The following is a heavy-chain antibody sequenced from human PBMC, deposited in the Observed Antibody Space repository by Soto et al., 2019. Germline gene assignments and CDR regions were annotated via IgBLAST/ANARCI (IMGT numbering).Heavy chain of an antibody. CDR1: GYTFTGYY. CDR2: INPNSGGT. D-gene: IGHD3-3*01. CDR3: ARSSRITIFGVAKNWFDP. Sequence: ASVKVSCKASGYTFTGYYMHWVRQAPGQGLEWMGWINPNSGGTNYAQKFQGWVTMTRDTFISTAYMELSRLRSEDTAVYYCARSSRITIFGVAKNWFDPWGQGTLVTVSS. V-gene: IGHV1-2*04. J-gene: IGHJ5*02.